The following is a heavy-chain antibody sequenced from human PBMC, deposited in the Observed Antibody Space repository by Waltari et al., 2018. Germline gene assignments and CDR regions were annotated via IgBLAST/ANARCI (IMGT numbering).Heavy chain of an antibody. CDR2: ISGSGGST. D-gene: IGHD3-16*01. V-gene: IGHV3-23*01. CDR1: GFTFSSYS. Sequence: EVQLLESGGGLVPPGGSLRLSCAASGFTFSSYSMSWVRQAPGKGLEWVSSISGSGGSTYYADSGKGRFTISRDNSKNTLYLQMNSLRAEDTAVYYCRGEYYYGMDVWGQGTTVTVSS. CDR3: RGEYYYGMDV. J-gene: IGHJ6*02.